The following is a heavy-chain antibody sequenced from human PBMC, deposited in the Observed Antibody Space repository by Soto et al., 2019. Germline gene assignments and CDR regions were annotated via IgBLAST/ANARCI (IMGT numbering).Heavy chain of an antibody. CDR1: GFSFYGHN. V-gene: IGHV3-43*01. CDR2: ISWDGETT. CDR3: ASSQGDY. Sequence: EAHLVESGGAVVQPGGSLGISCFASGFSFYGHNMLLVRQASDQGLEWVSLISWDGETTYYADSVKGRFTISRDNSKNSLYLQLNAVTTEDTALYYCASSQGDYWGQGTLVTVAS. J-gene: IGHJ4*02.